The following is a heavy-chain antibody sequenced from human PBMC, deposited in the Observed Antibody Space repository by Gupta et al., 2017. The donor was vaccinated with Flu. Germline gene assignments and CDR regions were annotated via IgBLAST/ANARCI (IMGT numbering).Heavy chain of an antibody. Sequence: YSWTWIRQPPGKGLEWIGYIYHTGDTYYSPSLQSRVAISADRSENQFSPTLNSVTAADTAVYYCARTATSSTQKIDSWGQGILVTVSS. J-gene: IGHJ4*02. CDR3: ARTATSSTQKIDS. CDR1: YS. D-gene: IGHD2-2*01. CDR2: IYHTGDT. V-gene: IGHV4-30-2*01.